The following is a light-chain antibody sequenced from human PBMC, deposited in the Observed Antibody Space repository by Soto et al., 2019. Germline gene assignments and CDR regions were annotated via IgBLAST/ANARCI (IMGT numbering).Light chain of an antibody. J-gene: IGKJ4*01. CDR1: QSLLFSSNNRNY. CDR3: QQYYSTPLT. Sequence: DIVMTQSPDSLAVSLGERATIHCKPSQSLLFSSNNRNYLAWYQQKPGHPPKLLIHWASTRASGVPDRISGSGSGTHFTLTITSLQAEDVAVYYCQQYYSTPLTFAGGTKVDIK. CDR2: WAS. V-gene: IGKV4-1*01.